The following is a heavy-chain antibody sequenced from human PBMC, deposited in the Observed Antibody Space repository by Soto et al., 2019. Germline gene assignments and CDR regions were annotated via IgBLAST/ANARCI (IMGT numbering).Heavy chain of an antibody. J-gene: IGHJ4*02. Sequence: SETMSLTCSVSGETVSSGGAYWRWNRQLPGKGLEWIGYIYYSGSANYTPSLKSRLTISVDTSKNQFSLKLSSVTAADTAVYYCAREASPSPRIVGATGYFDYWGQGTLVTSPQ. D-gene: IGHD1-26*01. CDR2: IYYSGSA. CDR1: GETVSSGGAY. V-gene: IGHV4-61*08. CDR3: AREASPSPRIVGATGYFDY.